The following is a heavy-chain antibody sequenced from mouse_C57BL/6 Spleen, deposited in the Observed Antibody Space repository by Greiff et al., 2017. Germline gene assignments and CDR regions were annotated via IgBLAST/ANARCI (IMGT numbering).Heavy chain of an antibody. V-gene: IGHV5-12*01. J-gene: IGHJ4*01. CDR1: GFTFSDYY. D-gene: IGHD1-1*01. CDR2: ISNGGGST. Sequence: EVQGVESGGGLVQPGGSLKLSCAASGFTFSDYYMYWVRQTPEKRLEWVAYISNGGGSTYYPDTVKGRFTISRDNAKNTLYLQMSRLKSEDTAMYYCARLITTVVGAMDYWGQGTSVTVSS. CDR3: ARLITTVVGAMDY.